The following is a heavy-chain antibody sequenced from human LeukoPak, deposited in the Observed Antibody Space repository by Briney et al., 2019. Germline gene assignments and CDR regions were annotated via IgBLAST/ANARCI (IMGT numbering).Heavy chain of an antibody. Sequence: PGGSLRLSCAASGFTFSSYWMSWVRQAPGKGLEWVANIKQDGSEKYYVDSVKGRFTISRDNAKNSLYLQMNSLRAEDTAVYYCASPWGVTANYYYYYGMDVWGQGTTVTVSS. CDR1: GFTFSSYW. CDR2: IKQDGSEK. D-gene: IGHD2-21*02. J-gene: IGHJ6*02. CDR3: ASPWGVTANYYYYYGMDV. V-gene: IGHV3-7*01.